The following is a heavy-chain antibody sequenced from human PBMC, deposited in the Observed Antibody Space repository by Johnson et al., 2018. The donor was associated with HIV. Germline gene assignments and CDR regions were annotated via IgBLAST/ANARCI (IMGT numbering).Heavy chain of an antibody. D-gene: IGHD6-19*01. CDR3: ARKQWLEIPSDAFDV. J-gene: IGHJ3*01. CDR2: ISGGSAGT. CDR1: GFTFSDYY. V-gene: IGHV3-11*06. Sequence: VQLVESGGGLVQPGGSLRLSCAASGFTFSDYYMSWVRQAPGKGLEWIAYISGGSAGTFYADSVKGRFTISRDNSKNTLYLQMNSLRAEDTAVYYCARKQWLEIPSDAFDVWGQGTMVTVSS.